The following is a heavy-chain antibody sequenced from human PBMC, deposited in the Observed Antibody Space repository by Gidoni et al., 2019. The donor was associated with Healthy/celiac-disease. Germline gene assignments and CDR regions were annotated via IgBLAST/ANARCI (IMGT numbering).Heavy chain of an antibody. CDR2: SKRKTDGGKT. D-gene: IGHD1-26*01. CDR3: TTDPGWSGSYLQGGTNYYYMDV. V-gene: IGHV3-15*01. CDR1: EFTVGTAG. Sequence: EVQLVESVGGLVKPGGAIRLYIAASEFTVGTAGSSWCRNATGKGLEWVGRSKRKTDGGKTDYAAPVKGRFTISRDDSKNTLYLQMNSLKTEDTAVYYCTTDPGWSGSYLQGGTNYYYMDVWGKGTTVTVSS. J-gene: IGHJ6*03.